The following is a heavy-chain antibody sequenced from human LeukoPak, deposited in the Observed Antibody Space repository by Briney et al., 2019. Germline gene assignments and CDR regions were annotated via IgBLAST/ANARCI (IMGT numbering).Heavy chain of an antibody. V-gene: IGHV1-18*01. J-gene: IGHJ4*02. CDR3: ARVGSSWYPRLDSWEDLNDY. D-gene: IGHD6-13*01. CDR2: ISAYNGNT. Sequence: ASVKVSCKASGYTFTSYGISWVRQAPGQGLERMGWISAYNGNTNYAQKLQGRVTMTTDTSTSTAYMELRSLRSDDTAVYYCARVGSSWYPRLDSWEDLNDYWGQGTLVTVSS. CDR1: GYTFTSYG.